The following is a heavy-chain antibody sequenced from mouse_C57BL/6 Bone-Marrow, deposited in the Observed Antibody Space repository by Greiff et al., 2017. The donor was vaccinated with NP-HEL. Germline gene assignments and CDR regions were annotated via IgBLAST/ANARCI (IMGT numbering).Heavy chain of an antibody. CDR1: GFTFSSYA. Sequence: DVQLQESGGGLVKPGGSLKLSCAASGFTFSSYAMSWVRQTPEKRLEWVATISDGGSYTYYPDNVKGRFTISRDNAKNNLYLQMSHLKSEDTAMYYCARDGPGPPYAMDYWGQGTSVTVSS. V-gene: IGHV5-4*01. J-gene: IGHJ4*01. CDR2: ISDGGSYT. D-gene: IGHD4-1*01. CDR3: ARDGPGPPYAMDY.